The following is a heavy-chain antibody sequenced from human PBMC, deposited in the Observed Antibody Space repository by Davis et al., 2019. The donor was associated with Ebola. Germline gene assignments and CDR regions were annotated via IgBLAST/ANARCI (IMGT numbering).Heavy chain of an antibody. CDR1: GGSISSGGYS. J-gene: IGHJ6*02. CDR3: ARDQLWFGELHTQYYYYGMDV. D-gene: IGHD3-10*01. V-gene: IGHV4-61*08. Sequence: MPSETLSLTCAVSGGSISSGGYSWSWIRQPPGKGLEWIGYIYYSGSTNYNPSLKSRVTISVDKSKNQFSLKLSSVTAADTAVYYCARDQLWFGELHTQYYYYGMDVWGQGTTVTVSS. CDR2: IYYSGST.